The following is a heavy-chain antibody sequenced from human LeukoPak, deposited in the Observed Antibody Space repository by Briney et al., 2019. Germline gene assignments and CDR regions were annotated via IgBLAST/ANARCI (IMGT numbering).Heavy chain of an antibody. CDR1: GFTFSSYA. J-gene: IGHJ4*02. Sequence: GGSLRLSCAASGFTFSSYAMSWVRQAPGKGLEWVSTVSGGGVTTYYADSAKGRFTISRDNSKNTLYLQMNSLRAEDTAVYYCARERIMRLRLGELSRLFDYWGQGTLVTVSS. V-gene: IGHV3-23*01. CDR3: ARERIMRLRLGELSRLFDY. CDR2: VSGGGVTT. D-gene: IGHD3-16*02.